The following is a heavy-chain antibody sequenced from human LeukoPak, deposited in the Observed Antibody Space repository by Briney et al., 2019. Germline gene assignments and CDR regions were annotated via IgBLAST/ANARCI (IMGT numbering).Heavy chain of an antibody. V-gene: IGHV4-34*01. D-gene: IGHD6-13*01. CDR2: INHSGST. CDR1: GGSFSGYY. Sequence: SETLSLTCAVYGGSFSGYYWSWIRQPPGKGLEWIGEINHSGSTNYNPSLKSRVTISVDTSKNQFSLKLSSVTAADTAVYYCARGLRYSSSWYGYNWFDPWGQGTLVTVSS. J-gene: IGHJ5*02. CDR3: ARGLRYSSSWYGYNWFDP.